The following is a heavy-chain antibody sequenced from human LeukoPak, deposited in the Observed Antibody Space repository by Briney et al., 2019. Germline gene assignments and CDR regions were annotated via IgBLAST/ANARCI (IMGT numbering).Heavy chain of an antibody. V-gene: IGHV3-23*01. D-gene: IGHD5-18*01. J-gene: IGHJ5*02. CDR1: GFIFSNYA. Sequence: GGTLSLSCAASGFIFSNYAMNWVRQAPGKGLEWVSAISGSGGRTYYADSVKGRFTISRDNAQNSLFLQMNRPRAEDMAVYYCARDSTGDGYEEWSWGQGTLVTVSS. CDR2: ISGSGGRT. CDR3: ARDSTGDGYEEWS.